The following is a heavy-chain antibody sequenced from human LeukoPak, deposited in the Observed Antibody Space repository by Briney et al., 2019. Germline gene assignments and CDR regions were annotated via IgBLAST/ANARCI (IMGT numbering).Heavy chain of an antibody. CDR3: ARDPVIHSSSSSIFDY. J-gene: IGHJ4*02. Sequence: GGSLRLSCAASGFTFSSYSMNWVRQAPGKGLEWVSSISSSSSYIYYADSVKGRFTISRGNAKNSLYLQMNSLRAEDTAVYYCARDPVIHSSSSSIFDYWGQGTLVTVSS. CDR2: ISSSSSYI. D-gene: IGHD6-6*01. V-gene: IGHV3-21*01. CDR1: GFTFSSYS.